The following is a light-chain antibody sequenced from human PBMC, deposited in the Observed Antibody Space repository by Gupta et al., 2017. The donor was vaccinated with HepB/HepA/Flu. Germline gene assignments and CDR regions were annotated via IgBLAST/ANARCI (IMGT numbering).Light chain of an antibody. CDR2: DVT. CDR3: CSYAGTYTLWV. CDR1: NSDVGSYNS. Sequence: HSALTQPRSVSGSPGQSVTISCTGTNSDVGSYNSVSWYQQHPGKAPKLMIYDVTERPSGVPDRFSGSKSDNTASLTISGLQAEDEADYYCCSYAGTYTLWVFGGGTTLTVL. J-gene: IGLJ3*02. V-gene: IGLV2-11*01.